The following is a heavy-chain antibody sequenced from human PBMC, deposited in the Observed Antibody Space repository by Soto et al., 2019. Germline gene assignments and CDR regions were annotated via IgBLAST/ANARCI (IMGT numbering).Heavy chain of an antibody. J-gene: IGHJ6*02. CDR1: GYTFSRYG. CDR3: AKNGQPPYYYYGLDV. Sequence: ASVKVSCKASGYTFSRYGISWVRQAPGQGLEWMGWISGYNGDTNYAQKFQGRVTMTLDTSTTTAYMELRGLTSDDTAIYYCAKNGQPPYYYYGLDVWGQGTTVTVS. V-gene: IGHV1-18*01. D-gene: IGHD2-8*01. CDR2: ISGYNGDT.